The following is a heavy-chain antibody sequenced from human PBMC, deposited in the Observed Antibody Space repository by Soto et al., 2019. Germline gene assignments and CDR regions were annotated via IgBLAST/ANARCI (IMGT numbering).Heavy chain of an antibody. CDR3: ARQSGTGTSCYPDLDY. V-gene: IGHV1-46*01. J-gene: IGHJ4*02. CDR2: INPGIGST. Sequence: QVQLVQSGAEVKHSGASMKVSCKASGYTFTSNYLHWIRQAPGQGREWMGTINPGIGSTTYAENFQGRVAMTRDTSTSTVHLELRSLTFEDTAVYYCARQSGTGTSCYPDLDYWGQGTLITVSS. D-gene: IGHD2-2*01. CDR1: GYTFTSNY.